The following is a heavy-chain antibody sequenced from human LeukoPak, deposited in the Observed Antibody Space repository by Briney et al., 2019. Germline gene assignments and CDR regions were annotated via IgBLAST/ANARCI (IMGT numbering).Heavy chain of an antibody. CDR1: GYTFTSYG. J-gene: IGHJ6*03. CDR2: ISAYNGNT. V-gene: IGHV1-18*01. Sequence: PGASVKVSCKASGYTFTSYGISWVRQAPGQGLEWMGWISAYNGNTNYAQKLQGRVTMTTDTSTSTAYMELSSLRSEDTAVCYCATDRRVAARRDTYYYYYMDVWGKGTTVTVSS. CDR3: ATDRRVAARRDTYYYYYMDV. D-gene: IGHD6-6*01.